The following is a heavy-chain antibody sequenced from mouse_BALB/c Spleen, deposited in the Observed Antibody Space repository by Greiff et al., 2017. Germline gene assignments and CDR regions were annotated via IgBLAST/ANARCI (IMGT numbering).Heavy chain of an antibody. J-gene: IGHJ2*01. V-gene: IGHV14-3*02. CDR3: ASIYYYGSRDY. Sequence: VQLKQSGAELVKPGASVKLSCTASGFNIKDTYMNWVKQRPEQGLEWIGRIDPANGNTKYDPKFQGKATITADTSSNTAYLQLSSLTSEDTAVYYCASIYYYGSRDYWGQGTTLTVSS. CDR2: IDPANGNT. CDR1: GFNIKDTY. D-gene: IGHD1-1*01.